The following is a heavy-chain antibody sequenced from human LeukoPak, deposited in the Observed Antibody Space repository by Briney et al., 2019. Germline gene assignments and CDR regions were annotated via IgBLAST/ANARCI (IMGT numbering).Heavy chain of an antibody. Sequence: SETLSLTCTVSGGSISSHYWSWIRQPPGKGLEWIGYIYYSGSTNYNPSLKSRVTISVDTSKNQFSLKLSSVTAADTAVYYCARGRNGYSSSTSDIGCYSDYWGQGTLVTVSS. V-gene: IGHV4-59*11. CDR1: GGSISSHY. CDR3: ARGRNGYSSSTSDIGCYSDY. D-gene: IGHD2-2*01. J-gene: IGHJ4*02. CDR2: IYYSGST.